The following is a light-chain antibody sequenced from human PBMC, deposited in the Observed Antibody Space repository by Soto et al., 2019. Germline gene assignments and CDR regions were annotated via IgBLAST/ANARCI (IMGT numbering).Light chain of an antibody. V-gene: IGKV2-24*01. CDR1: QSLVHSDGYTY. Sequence: IVMTQTPLSSPVTLGQPASISCRSSQSLVHSDGYTYLYWYQLKPGQPPRLLIYRVSNRFSGVPDRFSGSGAGTDFSLRISRVESEDVGVYFCMQGTQFPPYTFGQGTKLEI. CDR3: MQGTQFPPYT. J-gene: IGKJ2*01. CDR2: RVS.